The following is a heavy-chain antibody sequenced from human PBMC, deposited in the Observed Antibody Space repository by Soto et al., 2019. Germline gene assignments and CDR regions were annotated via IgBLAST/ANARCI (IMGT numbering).Heavy chain of an antibody. CDR2: ISSSTSYV. CDR1: GFTFSRYG. J-gene: IGHJ5*01. Sequence: ESGGGLVKPGGSLRLSCAASGFTFSRYGMNWLRQAPGKGLEWVASISSSTSYVYYADSVKGRFSISRDNAKNILYLEMYALRIEDMAVYYCARDPSEGRVGNWFESWGQGTLVTVSS. D-gene: IGHD2-2*01. CDR3: ARDPSEGRVGNWFES. V-gene: IGHV3-21*06.